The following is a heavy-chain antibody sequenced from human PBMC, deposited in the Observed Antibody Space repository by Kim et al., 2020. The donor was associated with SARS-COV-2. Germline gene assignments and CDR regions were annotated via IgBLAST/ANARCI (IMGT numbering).Heavy chain of an antibody. CDR1: GFTFSSYG. CDR2: IWYDGSNK. J-gene: IGHJ6*02. D-gene: IGHD6-13*01. CDR3: AREWFFGSSSWYPLGGYYYGMDV. Sequence: GGSLRLSCAVSGFTFSSYGMHWVRQAPGKGLEWVAVIWYDGSNKYYADSVKGRFTISRDNSKNTLYLQMNSLRAEDTAVYYCAREWFFGSSSWYPLGGYYYGMDVWGQGTTVTVSS. V-gene: IGHV3-33*01.